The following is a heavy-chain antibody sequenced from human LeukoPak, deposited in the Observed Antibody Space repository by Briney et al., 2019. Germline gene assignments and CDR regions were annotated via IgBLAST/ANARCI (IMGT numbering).Heavy chain of an antibody. CDR1: GYSFTSYW. J-gene: IGHJ4*02. CDR2: IYPGDSDT. V-gene: IGHV5-51*01. Sequence: GESLKISCKGSGYSFTSYWIGWVRQMPGKGLEWMGIIYPGDSDTRYSPSFQGQVTISADKSISTAYLQWSSLKASDTAMYYCARLGIAVAGTRGFDYWGQGTLVTVSS. D-gene: IGHD6-19*01. CDR3: ARLGIAVAGTRGFDY.